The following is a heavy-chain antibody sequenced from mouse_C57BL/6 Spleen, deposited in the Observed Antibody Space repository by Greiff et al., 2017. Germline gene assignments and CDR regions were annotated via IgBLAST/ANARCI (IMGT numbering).Heavy chain of an antibody. CDR3: ARLRQLRPAWFAY. Sequence: DVKLVESGGDLVKPGGSLKLSCAASGFTFSSYGMSWVRQTPDKRLEWVATISSGGSYTYYPDSVKGRFTISRDNAKNTLYLQMSSLKSEDTAMYYCARLRQLRPAWFAYWGQGTLVTVSA. V-gene: IGHV5-6*02. CDR1: GFTFSSYG. J-gene: IGHJ3*01. D-gene: IGHD3-2*02. CDR2: ISSGGSYT.